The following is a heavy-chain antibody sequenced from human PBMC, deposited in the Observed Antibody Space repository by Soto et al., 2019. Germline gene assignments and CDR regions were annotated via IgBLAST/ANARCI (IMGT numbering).Heavy chain of an antibody. CDR1: GNTFTYRY. V-gene: IGHV1-45*02. Sequence: GPSVKVSCKALGNTFTYRYLHWVRQAPGQALEWMGWITPFSGDVHYAQKFQERVTITRDRSINTAYMQMSSLRSEDTAMYFCAGGGAGSGPFTWELPDHWGQATLVTVSS. D-gene: IGHD1-26*01. J-gene: IGHJ4*02. CDR2: ITPFSGDV. CDR3: AGGGAGSGPFTWELPDH.